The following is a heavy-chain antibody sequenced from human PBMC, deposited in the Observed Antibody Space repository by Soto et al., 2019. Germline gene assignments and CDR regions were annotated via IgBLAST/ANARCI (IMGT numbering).Heavy chain of an antibody. CDR1: GYIFTSYY. CDR2: ISPTGGTT. J-gene: IGHJ6*02. V-gene: IGHV1-46*01. Sequence: VSVKVSCKASGYIFTSYYMHWVRQAPGQGLEWMGIISPTGGTTSYTKKFEGRFIMTRDTSTSTVYMELSGLRSEDTAIYYCARGDAVTTYYYGMDVWGQGTTVTVSS. D-gene: IGHD4-17*01. CDR3: ARGDAVTTYYYGMDV.